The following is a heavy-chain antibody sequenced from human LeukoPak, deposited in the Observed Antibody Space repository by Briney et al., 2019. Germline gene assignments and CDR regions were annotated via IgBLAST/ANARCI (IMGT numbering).Heavy chain of an antibody. V-gene: IGHV4-4*02. J-gene: IGHJ5*01. Sequence: SGTLSLTCSVSGDDISSSNWWTWVRQPPQKGLEWIGEVYHSGSMNYSPSLKSRIYMSVDKSQNRFSLRLTSVTAADTAVYFCARVSGSGLYFKSFDPWGQGTLVIVSS. CDR1: GDDISSSNW. CDR3: ARVSGSGLYFKSFDP. CDR2: VYHSGSM. D-gene: IGHD3-10*01.